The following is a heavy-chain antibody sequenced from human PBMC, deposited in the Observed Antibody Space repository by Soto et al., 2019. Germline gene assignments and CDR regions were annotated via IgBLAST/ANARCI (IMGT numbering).Heavy chain of an antibody. V-gene: IGHV4-31*03. CDR2: IYYSGST. CDR3: ARAPIPNWNYYGMDV. Sequence: TSETLSLTCPVSGGSVNSGGYHWRWIRQHPGKGLEWLGDIYYSGSTYYNPSLKSRVTISIDTSTNHFSLHLSALTAADTAVYYCARAPIPNWNYYGMDVWGQGTTVT. D-gene: IGHD1-1*01. J-gene: IGHJ6*02. CDR1: GGSVNSGGYH.